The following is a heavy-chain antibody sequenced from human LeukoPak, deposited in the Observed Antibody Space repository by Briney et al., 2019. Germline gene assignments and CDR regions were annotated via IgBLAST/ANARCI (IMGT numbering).Heavy chain of an antibody. CDR2: VNLQGST. D-gene: IGHD4-17*01. Sequence: SETLSLTCGVSGGSITHTNYWTWVRQPPGKGLEWIGEVNLQGSTNYNPSLMGRVAISVDKAENHVSLQLTSVTAADTAVYYCARREVTTSWYFDLWGRGTLVTVSS. J-gene: IGHJ2*01. V-gene: IGHV4-4*02. CDR1: GGSITHTNY. CDR3: ARREVTTSWYFDL.